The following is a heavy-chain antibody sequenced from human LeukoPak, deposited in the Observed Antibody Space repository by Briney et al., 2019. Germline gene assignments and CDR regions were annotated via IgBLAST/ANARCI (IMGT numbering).Heavy chain of an antibody. J-gene: IGHJ4*02. CDR1: GFTFSNAW. CDR3: TTDLLRYFDWFDY. Sequence: GGSLRLSCAASGFTFSNAWMSWVRQAPGKGLEWVGRIKSKTDGGTTDYAAPVKGRFTISRDDSKHTLYLQMNSLKTEHTAVYYCTTDLLRYFDWFDYWGQGTLVTVSS. CDR2: IKSKTDGGTT. D-gene: IGHD3-9*01. V-gene: IGHV3-15*01.